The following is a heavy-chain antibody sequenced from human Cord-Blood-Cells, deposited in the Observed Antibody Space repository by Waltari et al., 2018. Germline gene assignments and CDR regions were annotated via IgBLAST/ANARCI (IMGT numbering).Heavy chain of an antibody. CDR1: SRTFSSHG. Sequence: QVQLVPSRAQVRKGGCSARDCCTASSRTFSSHGTSCVRQAPGQGLEWMGRIIPIFGTANYAQKFQGRVTITADESTSTAYMELSSLRSEDTAVYYCARDEQHDAFDIWGQGTMVTVSS. J-gene: IGHJ3*02. CDR3: ARDEQHDAFDI. CDR2: IIPIFGTA. V-gene: IGHV1-69*18. D-gene: IGHD6-13*01.